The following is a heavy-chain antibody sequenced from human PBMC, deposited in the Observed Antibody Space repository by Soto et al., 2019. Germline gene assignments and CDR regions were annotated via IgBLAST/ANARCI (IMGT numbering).Heavy chain of an antibody. D-gene: IGHD1-26*01. CDR1: GDSSNHYC. Sequence: ILAVTRTVEGDSSNHYCCIWIRQPPGKGLEWIGYIYYSGSTNYNPSLKSRVTISVDTSKNQFSLKLSSVTAADTAVYYCAQGSGSYLGFDYWGQGTRVTVSS. V-gene: IGHV4-59*01. J-gene: IGHJ4*02. CDR2: IYYSGST. CDR3: AQGSGSYLGFDY.